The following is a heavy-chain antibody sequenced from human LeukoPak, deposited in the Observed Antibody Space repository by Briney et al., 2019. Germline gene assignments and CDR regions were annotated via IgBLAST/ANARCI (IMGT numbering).Heavy chain of an antibody. D-gene: IGHD5-24*01. Sequence: GGSLRLSCAASGFTFSSYEMNWVRQAPGKGLEWVSYISSSGSTIYYADSVKGRFTISRDNSKNTLYLQMNSLRAEDTAVYYCARTHNPFYYYYYMDVWGKGTTATVSS. CDR1: GFTFSSYE. CDR3: ARTHNPFYYYYYMDV. J-gene: IGHJ6*03. V-gene: IGHV3-48*03. CDR2: ISSSGSTI.